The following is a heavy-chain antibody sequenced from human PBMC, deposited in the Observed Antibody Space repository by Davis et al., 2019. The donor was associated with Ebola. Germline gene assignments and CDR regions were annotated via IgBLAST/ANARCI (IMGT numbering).Heavy chain of an antibody. D-gene: IGHD3-3*01. CDR1: GFTFSTYS. Sequence: GGSLRLSCAASGFTFSTYSMNWVRQAPGKGLEWVSSISTGTIYKHYADSVKGRFSMSRDNAKNSLSLQLDSLRDEDTAVYYCARWGLRGNYDSWSGSDYYFDYWGQGTLVIVSS. CDR2: ISTGTIYK. CDR3: ARWGLRGNYDSWSGSDYYFDY. V-gene: IGHV3-21*01. J-gene: IGHJ4*02.